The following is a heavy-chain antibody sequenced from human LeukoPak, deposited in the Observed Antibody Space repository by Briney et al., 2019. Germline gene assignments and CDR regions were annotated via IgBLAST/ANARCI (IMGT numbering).Heavy chain of an antibody. CDR2: INPNSGGT. J-gene: IGHJ4*02. V-gene: IGHV1-2*02. D-gene: IGHD3-10*01. CDR1: GYTFTGYY. Sequence: ASVKVSCKASGYTFTGYYMHWVRQAPGQGLEWMGWINPNSGGTNYAQKFQGRVTMTRDTSISTAYMELSRLRSDDTAVYYCATAFKYCSGSYYFDYWGQGTLVTVSS. CDR3: ATAFKYCSGSYYFDY.